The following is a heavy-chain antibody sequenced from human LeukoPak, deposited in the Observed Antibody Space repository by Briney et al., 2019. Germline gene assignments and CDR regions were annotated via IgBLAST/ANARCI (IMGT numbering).Heavy chain of an antibody. Sequence: SETLSLTCTVSGGSISSYYWSWIRQPPGKGLEWIGYVYYSGTTNYNPSLKSRVIISVDTSKNQFSLKLSPVIAADTAVYYCARVGVDYSGNIIKYYFDYWGQGTLVTVSS. CDR3: ARVGVDYSGNIIKYYFDY. J-gene: IGHJ4*02. CDR1: GGSISSYY. V-gene: IGHV4-59*01. CDR2: VYYSGTT. D-gene: IGHD4-23*01.